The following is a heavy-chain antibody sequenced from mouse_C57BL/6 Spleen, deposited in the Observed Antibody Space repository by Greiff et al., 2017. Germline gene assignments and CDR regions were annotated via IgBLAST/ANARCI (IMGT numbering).Heavy chain of an antibody. V-gene: IGHV1-55*01. D-gene: IGHD2-3*01. CDR2: IYPGSGST. J-gene: IGHJ2*01. CDR1: GYTFTSYW. Sequence: VQLQQSGAELVKPGASVKMSCKASGYTFTSYWITWVKQRPGQGLEWIGDIYPGSGSTNYNEKFKSKATLTVDTSSSTAYMQLSSLTSEDSAVYYCARWGGYYTYYFDYWGQGTTLTVSS. CDR3: ARWGGYYTYYFDY.